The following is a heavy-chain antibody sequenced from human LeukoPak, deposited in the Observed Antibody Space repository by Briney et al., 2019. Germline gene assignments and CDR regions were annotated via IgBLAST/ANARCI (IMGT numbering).Heavy chain of an antibody. CDR1: GVSIKSDY. CDR2: IYNTGAT. Sequence: SETLSLTCTVSGVSIKSDYWSWFRQPPGKRLEWVGCIYNTGATNTTPSPTSVDSISKDTSKSQFSLNLSAVTAADTAVYYCARVPWGATGYFFDFWGQGKLVAVSS. J-gene: IGHJ4*02. V-gene: IGHV4-59*01. CDR3: ARVPWGATGYFFDF. D-gene: IGHD3-16*01.